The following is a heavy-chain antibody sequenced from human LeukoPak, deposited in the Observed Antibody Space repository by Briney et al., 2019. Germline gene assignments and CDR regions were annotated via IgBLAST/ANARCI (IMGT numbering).Heavy chain of an antibody. CDR3: ARGGGLDV. D-gene: IGHD3-16*01. Sequence: GSLRLSCAASGFTFSSYWMNWARQAPGKGLEWVASINHNGNVNYYVDSVKGRFTISRDNAKNSLYLQMSNLRAEDTAVYFCARGGGLDVWGQGAAVTVSS. CDR1: GFTFSSYW. V-gene: IGHV3-7*03. J-gene: IGHJ6*02. CDR2: INHNGNVN.